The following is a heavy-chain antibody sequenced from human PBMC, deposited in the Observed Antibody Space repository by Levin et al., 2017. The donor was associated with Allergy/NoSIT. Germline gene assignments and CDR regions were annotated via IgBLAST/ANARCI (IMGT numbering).Heavy chain of an antibody. CDR2: INHSGST. D-gene: IGHD2-21*01. CDR1: GGSFNGYY. V-gene: IGHV4-34*01. CDR3: ARAVSVVATFYDSHYMDV. J-gene: IGHJ6*03. Sequence: SETLSLTCAVYGGSFNGYYWSWIRQPPGKGLEWIGEINHSGSTNYNPSLKSRVTISVDTSKNQFSLKLSSVTAADTAMYYCARAVSVVATFYDSHYMDVWGKGTTVTV.